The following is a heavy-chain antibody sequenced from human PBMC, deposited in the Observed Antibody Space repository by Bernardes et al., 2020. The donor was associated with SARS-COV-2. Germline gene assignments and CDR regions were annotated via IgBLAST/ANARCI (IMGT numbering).Heavy chain of an antibody. CDR2: IYHSGST. V-gene: IGHV4-4*02. CDR1: GGSISSSNW. D-gene: IGHD3-16*01. J-gene: IGHJ6*02. CDR3: ARLGGGSGLRLGLNIDYFYYTVDV. Sequence: ETLSLTCAVSGGSISSSNWWSWVRQPPGKGLEWIGEIYHSGSTNYNPSVDRSEKQLSLRLTSVTAADSAIYYCARLGGGSGLRLGLNIDYFYYTVDVWGLGTTVTVS.